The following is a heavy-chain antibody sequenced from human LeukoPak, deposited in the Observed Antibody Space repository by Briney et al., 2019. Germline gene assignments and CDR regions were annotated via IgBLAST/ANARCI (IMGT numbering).Heavy chain of an antibody. CDR3: AKVYDSSGYYYGD. D-gene: IGHD3-22*01. V-gene: IGHV3-23*01. CDR2: ISGSSGNT. CDR1: GFTFSSYA. Sequence: AGGSLRLSCAASGFTFSSYAMTWVRQAPGKGLEWVSIISGSSGNTYSADSVKGRFTISRDNSKNTLYLQMNSLRAEDTAVYYCAKVYDSSGYYYGDWGQGTLVTVSS. J-gene: IGHJ4*02.